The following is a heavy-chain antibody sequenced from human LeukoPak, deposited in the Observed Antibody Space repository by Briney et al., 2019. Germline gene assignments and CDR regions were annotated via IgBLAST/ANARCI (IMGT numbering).Heavy chain of an antibody. CDR2: ISSSGSTI. D-gene: IGHD2-21*02. CDR3: ARARGGDPYYFDY. J-gene: IGHJ4*02. Sequence: GGSLRVSCAASGFTFSDYYMSWSRQAPGEGVEWVSYISSSGSTIYYADSVTGRFTISRDNAKNSLYLQMNSLRAEDTAVYYCARARGGDPYYFDYWGQGTLVTVSS. CDR1: GFTFSDYY. V-gene: IGHV3-11*01.